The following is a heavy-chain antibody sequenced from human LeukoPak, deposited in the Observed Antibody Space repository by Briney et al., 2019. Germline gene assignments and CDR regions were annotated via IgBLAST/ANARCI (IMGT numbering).Heavy chain of an antibody. V-gene: IGHV4-34*01. CDR1: GGSFSGYY. CDR2: INHSGST. J-gene: IGHJ4*02. D-gene: IGHD2-8*02. Sequence: RASETLSLTCAVYGGSFSGYYWSWIRQPPGRGLGWIGEINHSGSTNYNPSLKSRVTISVDTSKNQFSLKLISVTAADTAVYYCAGFNTVDYWGQGTLVTVSS. CDR3: AGFNTVDY.